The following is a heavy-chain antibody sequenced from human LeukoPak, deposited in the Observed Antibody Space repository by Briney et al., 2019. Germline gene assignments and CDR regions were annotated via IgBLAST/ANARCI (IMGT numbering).Heavy chain of an antibody. CDR3: AKAAPDTTYFDS. D-gene: IGHD2/OR15-2a*01. J-gene: IGHJ4*02. CDR2: ISINGGTI. V-gene: IGHV3-23*01. Sequence: TGGSLRLSCVGSGFTITNYWMHWVRQAPGKGLEWVSAISINGGTIYYADSVKGRFTTSRDNSKNTLYLQVNSLRAVDTAVYFCAKAAPDTTYFDSWGQGTLVTVSS. CDR1: GFTITNYW.